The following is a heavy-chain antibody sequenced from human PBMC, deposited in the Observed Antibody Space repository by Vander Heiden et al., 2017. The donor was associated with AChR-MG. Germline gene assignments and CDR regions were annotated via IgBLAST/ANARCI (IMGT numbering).Heavy chain of an antibody. Sequence: QVQLQQWGAGLLKPSETLSLPCAVYGGSFSGYYWSWIRQPPGKGLEWIGEINHSGSTNYNPSLKSRVTISVDTSKNQFSLKLSSVTAADTAVYYCARDIVVVPAARGLDYWGQGTLVTVSS. CDR3: ARDIVVVPAARGLDY. V-gene: IGHV4-34*01. D-gene: IGHD2-2*01. J-gene: IGHJ4*02. CDR1: GGSFSGYY. CDR2: INHSGST.